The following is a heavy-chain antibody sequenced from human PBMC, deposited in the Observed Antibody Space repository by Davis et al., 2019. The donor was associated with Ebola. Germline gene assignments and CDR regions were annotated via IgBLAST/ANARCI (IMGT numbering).Heavy chain of an antibody. V-gene: IGHV1-18*01. CDR3: ARGSDRTLSFGYFDY. CDR1: GYTFTSYG. CDR2: ISAYNGNT. J-gene: IGHJ4*02. Sequence: ASVKVSCKASGYTFTSYGISWVRQAPGQGLEWMGWISAYNGNTNYAQKLQGRVTMTTDTSTSTAYMELRSLRSDDTAVYYCARGSDRTLSFGYFDYWGQGTLVTVSS. D-gene: IGHD3-16*01.